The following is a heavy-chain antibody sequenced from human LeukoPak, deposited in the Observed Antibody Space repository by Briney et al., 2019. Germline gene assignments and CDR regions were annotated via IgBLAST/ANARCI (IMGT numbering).Heavy chain of an antibody. CDR1: GYSISSGYY. D-gene: IGHD5-24*01. Sequence: PSETLSLTCAVSGYSISSGYYWGWIRQPPGKGLEWIGSIYHSGSTYYNPFLKSRVTISVDTSKNQFSLKLSSVTAADTAVYYCARQFPEIDYWGQGTLVTVSS. CDR2: IYHSGST. CDR3: ARQFPEIDY. V-gene: IGHV4-38-2*01. J-gene: IGHJ4*02.